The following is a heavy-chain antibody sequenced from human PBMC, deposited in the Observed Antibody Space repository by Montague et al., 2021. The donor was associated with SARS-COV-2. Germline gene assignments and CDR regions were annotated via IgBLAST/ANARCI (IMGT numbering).Heavy chain of an antibody. CDR2: IYASGGT. D-gene: IGHD2-15*01. V-gene: IGHV4-4*07. Sequence: SQTLSLICSVSGEPISGFFWNWIRQPAGKGLEWIGRIYASGGTAYNPSLESRVTMSLDTSKNQFSLEVNSVTAADTTVYYCARGVVAAPPLVDYWGRGTLVTVSS. J-gene: IGHJ4*02. CDR1: GEPISGFF. CDR3: ARGVVAAPPLVDY.